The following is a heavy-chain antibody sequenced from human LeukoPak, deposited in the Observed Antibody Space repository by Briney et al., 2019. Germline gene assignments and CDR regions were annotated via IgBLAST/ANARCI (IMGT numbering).Heavy chain of an antibody. J-gene: IGHJ4*02. CDR3: AAIAGPLTGFDY. D-gene: IGHD6-13*01. Sequence: GASVKVSCKASGYTFTAYYMHWVRQAPGQGLEWMGWINPNSGGTNYAQKFQGRATLTRDTSISTAFMELTRLISDDTAVYYCAAIAGPLTGFDYWGQGTLVTVSS. V-gene: IGHV1-2*02. CDR1: GYTFTAYY. CDR2: INPNSGGT.